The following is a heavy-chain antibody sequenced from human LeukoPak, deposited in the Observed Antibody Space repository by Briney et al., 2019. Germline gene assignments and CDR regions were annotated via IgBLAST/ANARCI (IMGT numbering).Heavy chain of an antibody. V-gene: IGHV3-23*01. Sequence: GGSLRLSCTASGFTFSSFAMSWVRQAPGKGLEWVSSISGIGDSTFYRGSVKGRFTISRDNSKNTLYLQMNSLRAEDTAVYYCAKAGSIAVAGIPEDYWGQGTLVTVSS. CDR2: ISGIGDST. J-gene: IGHJ4*02. D-gene: IGHD6-19*01. CDR3: AKAGSIAVAGIPEDY. CDR1: GFTFSSFA.